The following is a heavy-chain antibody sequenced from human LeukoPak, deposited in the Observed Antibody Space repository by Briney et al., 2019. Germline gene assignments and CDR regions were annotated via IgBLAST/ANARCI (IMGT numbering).Heavy chain of an antibody. Sequence: ASVKVSCKASGYTFTSYDINWVRQATGQGPEWMGWMNPNSGNTGYAQKFQGRVTMTRNTSISTAYMELSSLRSEDTAVYYCARATNGGSGFDYWGQGTLVTVSS. CDR1: GYTFTSYD. CDR2: MNPNSGNT. CDR3: ARATNGGSGFDY. V-gene: IGHV1-8*01. D-gene: IGHD7-27*01. J-gene: IGHJ4*02.